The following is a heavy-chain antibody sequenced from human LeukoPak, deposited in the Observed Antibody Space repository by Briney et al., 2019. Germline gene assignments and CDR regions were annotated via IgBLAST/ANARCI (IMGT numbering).Heavy chain of an antibody. J-gene: IGHJ4*02. CDR2: INHSGST. CDR1: GGSFSGYY. CDR3: ARAPRYYFDY. Sequence: SETLSLTRAVYGGSFSGYYWSWIRQPPGKGLEWIGEINHSGSTNYNPSLKSRVTISVDTSKNQFSLKLSSVTAAGTAVYYCARAPRYYFDYWGQGTLVTVSS. D-gene: IGHD3-16*02. V-gene: IGHV4-34*01.